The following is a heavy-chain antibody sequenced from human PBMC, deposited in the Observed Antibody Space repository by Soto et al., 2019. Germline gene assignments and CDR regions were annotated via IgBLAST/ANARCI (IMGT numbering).Heavy chain of an antibody. V-gene: IGHV3-66*01. CDR3: ARSSKDYGDYG. J-gene: IGHJ4*02. Sequence: EVQLVGSGGGLVQPGGSLRLSCAASGFTVSNNYMSWVRQAPGKGLEWVSVIYSGGRTDYADSVKGRFTISRDNSKNTLYLQMNSLRAEDTAVYYCARSSKDYGDYGWGQGTLVTVSS. D-gene: IGHD4-17*01. CDR1: GFTVSNNY. CDR2: IYSGGRT.